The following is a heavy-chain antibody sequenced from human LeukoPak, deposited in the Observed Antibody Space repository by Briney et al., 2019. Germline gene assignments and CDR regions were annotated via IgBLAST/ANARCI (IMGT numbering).Heavy chain of an antibody. CDR3: GRAFPPLRTSSAGDL. J-gene: IGHJ4*02. V-gene: IGHV3-21*01. Sequence: GGSLRLSCSASGFTFSDYDMNWVRPAPGKWLEWVSSISGLSSYTYYGESVKGRFSISRDNAKNSLYLQMNSPGAEDTATYYCGRAFPPLRTSSAGDLWGQGILVTVSS. CDR2: ISGLSSYT. CDR1: GFTFSDYD. D-gene: IGHD3-16*01.